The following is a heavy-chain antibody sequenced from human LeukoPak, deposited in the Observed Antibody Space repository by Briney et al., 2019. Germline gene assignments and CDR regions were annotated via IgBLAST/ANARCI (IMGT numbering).Heavy chain of an antibody. D-gene: IGHD3-10*01. J-gene: IGHJ4*02. CDR3: ADGSGKARIDY. CDR2: INHSGST. Sequence: SETLSLTCADPLGSLSVYKRSSIRQPPGKGLEWIGEINHSGSTNYNPSLKSRVTISVDTSKNQFSLKLSSVTAADTAVYYCADGSGKARIDYWGQGTLVTVSS. CDR1: LGSLSVYK. V-gene: IGHV4-34*01.